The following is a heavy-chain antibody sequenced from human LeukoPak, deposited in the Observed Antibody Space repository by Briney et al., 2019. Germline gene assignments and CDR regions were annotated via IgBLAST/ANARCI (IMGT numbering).Heavy chain of an antibody. CDR2: ISSSSSYI. CDR3: VRDLDLGGYSSFEY. Sequence: GSLRLSCAASGFTFSSYSMYWVRQAPGKGLEWVSSISSSSSYIYYADSVKGRFTISRDNAKNSLYLQMNSLRAEDTAVYYCVRDLDLGGYSSFEYWGQGTLVTVSS. J-gene: IGHJ4*02. V-gene: IGHV3-21*01. CDR1: GFTFSSYS. D-gene: IGHD4-23*01.